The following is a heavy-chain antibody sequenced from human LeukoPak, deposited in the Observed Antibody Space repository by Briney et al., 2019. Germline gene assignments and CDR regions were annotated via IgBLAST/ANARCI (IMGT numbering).Heavy chain of an antibody. V-gene: IGHV4-4*07. J-gene: IGHJ4*02. D-gene: IGHD3-22*01. CDR1: TGSITNYY. CDR3: ARSDYGASGYYYFDY. CDR2: IYSGGNT. Sequence: TSETLSLTCNVSTGSITNYYWSWIRQPAGKGLEWIGRIYSGGNTNYNPSLESRVTMSIDTSKNQFSLKVRSVTAADTAVYYCARSDYGASGYYYFDYWGQGTLVSVSS.